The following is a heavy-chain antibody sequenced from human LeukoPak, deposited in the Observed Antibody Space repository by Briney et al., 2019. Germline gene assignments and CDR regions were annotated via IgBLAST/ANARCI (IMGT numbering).Heavy chain of an antibody. J-gene: IGHJ4*02. Sequence: GGSLRLSCAASGFTFSSYGMTWVRQTPGKGLEWVANIKHDGSEDYFVDSVKGRFTISRDNAENSLHLQMSSLRAEDTAVYYCARSANYGGHAFFDYWGQGILVIVSS. V-gene: IGHV3-7*01. CDR3: ARSANYGGHAFFDY. D-gene: IGHD4/OR15-4a*01. CDR2: IKHDGSED. CDR1: GFTFSSYG.